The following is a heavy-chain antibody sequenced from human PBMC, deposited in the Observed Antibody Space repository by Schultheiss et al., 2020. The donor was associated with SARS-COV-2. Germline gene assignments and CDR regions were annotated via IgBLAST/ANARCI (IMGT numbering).Heavy chain of an antibody. CDR3: ARDHWYGNYYYYYGMDV. CDR1: GFTFSSYG. Sequence: GESLKISCAASGFTFSSYGMHWVRQAPGKGLEWVAVIWYDGSNKYYADSVKGRFTISRDNSKNTLYLQMNSLRAEDTAVYYCARDHWYGNYYYYYGMDVWGQGTTVTVSS. V-gene: IGHV3-33*01. D-gene: IGHD3-10*01. J-gene: IGHJ6*02. CDR2: IWYDGSNK.